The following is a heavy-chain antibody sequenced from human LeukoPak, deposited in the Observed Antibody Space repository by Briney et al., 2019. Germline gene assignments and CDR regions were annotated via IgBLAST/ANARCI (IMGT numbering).Heavy chain of an antibody. V-gene: IGHV5-51*01. CDR3: ARLRGYCSGGSCYIDY. J-gene: IGHJ4*02. D-gene: IGHD2-15*01. CDR1: GYSFTSYW. CDR2: IYPGDSDT. Sequence: GESLKISCEGSGYSFTSYWIGWGRQMPGKGLEWMGIIYPGDSDTRYSPSFQGQVTISADKSISTAYLQWSSLKASDTAMYYCARLRGYCSGGSCYIDYWGQGTLVTVSS.